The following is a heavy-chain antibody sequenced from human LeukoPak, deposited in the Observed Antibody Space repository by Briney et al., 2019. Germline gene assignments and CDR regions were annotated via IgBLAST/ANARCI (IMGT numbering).Heavy chain of an antibody. CDR1: GYSFTSYW. CDR3: ATSHYGSGSYYSI. J-gene: IGHJ4*02. D-gene: IGHD3-10*01. V-gene: IGHV5-10-1*01. Sequence: GESLRISCKGSGYSFTSYWISWVRQMPGKGLEWMGRIDPSDSCTNYSPSFQGHVTILADKSISTAYLQWSSLKASDTAMYYCATSHYGSGSYYSIWGQGTLVTVSS. CDR2: IDPSDSCT.